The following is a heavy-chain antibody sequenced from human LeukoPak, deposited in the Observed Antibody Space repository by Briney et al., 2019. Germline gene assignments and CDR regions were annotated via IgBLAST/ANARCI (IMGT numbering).Heavy chain of an antibody. Sequence: GGSLRLACAASGFTFSSYSMNWVRQAPRQGLEWVSSISSSNSYIYYADSLKGRFTISRDNAKNSLYLQMNSLRAEDTAVYYCARQGITIFGVVNDYWGQGTLVTVSS. D-gene: IGHD3-3*01. V-gene: IGHV3-21*01. CDR1: GFTFSSYS. J-gene: IGHJ4*02. CDR2: ISSSNSYI. CDR3: ARQGITIFGVVNDY.